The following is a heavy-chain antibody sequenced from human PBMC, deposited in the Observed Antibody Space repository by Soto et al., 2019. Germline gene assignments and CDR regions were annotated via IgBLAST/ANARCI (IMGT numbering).Heavy chain of an antibody. CDR3: AKARTDQSGTYFPFDY. D-gene: IGHD1-26*01. J-gene: IGHJ4*02. Sequence: EVQLLESRGGFVQPGGSLRLSCAASGFTFSSYGMSWVRQAPGKGLEWVSSINNSGSRTYHADSVKGRFTISRDNSKNTLYLQMNSLRAEDTAVYYCAKARTDQSGTYFPFDYWGQGTLVTVSS. V-gene: IGHV3-23*01. CDR1: GFTFSSYG. CDR2: INNSGSRT.